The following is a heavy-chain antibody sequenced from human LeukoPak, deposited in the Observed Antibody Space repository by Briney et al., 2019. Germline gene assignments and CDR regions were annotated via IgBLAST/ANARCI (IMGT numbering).Heavy chain of an antibody. CDR2: IRSKTDGGTT. Sequence: AGSLRLPCAASGFTFSNAWMNWVRQAPGKGLEWVGRIRSKTDGGTTDYAAPVKGRFTISRDDSKNTLSLQMNSLKAEDTALYYCTTDPREQLVRWFNYWGQGTLVTVSS. J-gene: IGHJ4*02. CDR1: GFTFSNAW. D-gene: IGHD6-6*01. CDR3: TTDPREQLVRWFNY. V-gene: IGHV3-15*01.